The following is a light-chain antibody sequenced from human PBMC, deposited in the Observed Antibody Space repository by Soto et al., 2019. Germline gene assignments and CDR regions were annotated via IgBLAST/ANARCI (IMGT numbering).Light chain of an antibody. J-gene: IGKJ2*01. CDR2: WAS. Sequence: DIVMTQSPDSLAVSLGERATINCKSSQSVLYSSNNKNYLAWYQQKPGQPPKLLIYWASTRESGVPDRFSGSGSGTDSTLTISSLQAEDVAVYYYQQYYSTPPTFGQGTKLEIK. CDR3: QQYYSTPPT. V-gene: IGKV4-1*01. CDR1: QSVLYSSNNKNY.